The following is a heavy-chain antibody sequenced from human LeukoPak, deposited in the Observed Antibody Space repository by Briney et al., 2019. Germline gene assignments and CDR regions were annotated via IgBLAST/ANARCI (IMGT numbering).Heavy chain of an antibody. CDR2: INPSGGST. CDR3: ARLPSIAAVSGDFDY. CDR1: GYTFTSYY. Sequence: ASVKVSCKASGYTFTSYYMHWVRQAPGQGLEWMGIINPSGGSTSYAQKFQGRVTMTRDTSTSTAYMELSRLRSDDTAVYYCARLPSIAAVSGDFDYWGQGTLVTVSS. V-gene: IGHV1-46*01. D-gene: IGHD6-6*01. J-gene: IGHJ4*02.